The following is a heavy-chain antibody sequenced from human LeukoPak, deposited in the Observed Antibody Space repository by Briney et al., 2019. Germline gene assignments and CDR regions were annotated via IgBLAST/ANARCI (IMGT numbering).Heavy chain of an antibody. V-gene: IGHV3-9*01. CDR2: ISWNSGSL. CDR3: GRRSRENWYFDL. J-gene: IGHJ2*01. Sequence: PGGSLRLSCAASGFRLDDYAMHWVRQTPGKGLEWVSGISWNSGSLDYAGSVKGRFTISRDSAKNSLYLQMNSLRAEDTALYYCGRRSRENWYFDLWGRGTRVSVSS. CDR1: GFRLDDYA.